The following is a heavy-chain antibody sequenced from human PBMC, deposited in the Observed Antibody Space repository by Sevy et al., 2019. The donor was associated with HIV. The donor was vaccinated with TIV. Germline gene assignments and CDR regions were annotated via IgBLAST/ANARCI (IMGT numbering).Heavy chain of an antibody. D-gene: IGHD2-2*01. CDR1: GYTFTSYG. CDR3: ARTSRGIVVIPAAQHYYGMDV. Sequence: SVKVSCKASGYTFTSYGMNWVRQAPGQGLEWMGWINTNTGNPTYAQGFTGRFVFSLDTSVSTAYLQISSLKAEDTAVYYCARTSRGIVVIPAAQHYYGMDVWGQGTTVTVSS. CDR2: INTNTGNP. V-gene: IGHV7-4-1*02. J-gene: IGHJ6*02.